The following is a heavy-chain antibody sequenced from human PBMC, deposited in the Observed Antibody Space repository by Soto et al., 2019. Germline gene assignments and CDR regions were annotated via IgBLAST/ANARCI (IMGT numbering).Heavy chain of an antibody. CDR1: GYTFKDYD. D-gene: IGHD3-3*01. J-gene: IGHJ2*01. CDR2: MNPNSGNT. Sequence: QVQLLQYGAEVKKPGSSMRVSCRASGYTFKDYDINWVRRAPGQGLEWMGWMNPNSGNTAYARKFHDRITMTRSVSARTAFMELSSLTPEDTAVYYCARRMTWSLWCFDLWGSGTQVTVSS. CDR3: ARRMTWSLWCFDL. V-gene: IGHV1-8*01.